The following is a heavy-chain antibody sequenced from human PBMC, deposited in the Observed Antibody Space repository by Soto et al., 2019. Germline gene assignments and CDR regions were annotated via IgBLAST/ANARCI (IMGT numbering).Heavy chain of an antibody. J-gene: IGHJ4*02. CDR3: AKEQSSGFYRVVDY. V-gene: IGHV3-30*18. CDR1: GFTLSCCG. Sequence: QVQVVESGGGVVQPGRSLRLSCAASGFTLSCCGMHWVRQAPGKGLEWVGVITYDGSEIHYGDSVKGRFTISRDSSENTVYLQMNSLRVEDSPVYYCAKEQSSGFYRVVDYWGQGTLVTVSP. CDR2: ITYDGSEI. D-gene: IGHD6-19*01.